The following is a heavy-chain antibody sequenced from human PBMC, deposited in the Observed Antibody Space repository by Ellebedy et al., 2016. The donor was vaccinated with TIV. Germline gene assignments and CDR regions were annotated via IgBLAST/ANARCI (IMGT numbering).Heavy chain of an antibody. J-gene: IGHJ6*03. Sequence: ASVKVSXKASRYTFTSYDINWVRQATGQGLEWMGWMNPNSGNTGYAQKFQGRVTMTRNTSISTAYMELSSLRSEDTAVYYCARAPSRDCSSTSCYRRATGYYYMDVWGKGTTVTVPS. CDR3: ARAPSRDCSSTSCYRRATGYYYMDV. V-gene: IGHV1-8*01. CDR2: MNPNSGNT. D-gene: IGHD2-2*01. CDR1: RYTFTSYD.